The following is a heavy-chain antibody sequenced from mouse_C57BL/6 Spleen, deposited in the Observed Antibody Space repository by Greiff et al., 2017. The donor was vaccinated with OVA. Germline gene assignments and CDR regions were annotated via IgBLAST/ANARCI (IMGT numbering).Heavy chain of an antibody. V-gene: IGHV1-64*01. CDR1: GYTFTSYW. CDR3: AIYYGSSYGYYYAMDY. Sequence: QVQLQQSGAELVKPGASVKLSCKASGYTFTSYWMHWVKQRPGQGLEWIGMIHPNSGSTTYNEKFKSKATLTVDKSSSTAYMQLSSLTSEDSAVYYCAIYYGSSYGYYYAMDYWGQGTSVTVSS. J-gene: IGHJ4*01. CDR2: IHPNSGST. D-gene: IGHD1-1*01.